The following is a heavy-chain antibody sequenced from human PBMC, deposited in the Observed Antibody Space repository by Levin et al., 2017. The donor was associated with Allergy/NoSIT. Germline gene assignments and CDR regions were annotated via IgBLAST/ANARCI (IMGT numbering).Heavy chain of an antibody. J-gene: IGHJ5*02. CDR1: GFSFSDYY. CDR3: ARVASRASSPYFDP. V-gene: IGHV3-11*01. Sequence: PGGSLRLSCAASGFSFSDYYMSWVRQAPGKGLEWLSYISGSTVTTYYADSVKGRFTISRDNTKNSLYLQMNSLRAEDTAVYYCARVASRASSPYFDPWGQGTLVTVSS. D-gene: IGHD3-9*01. CDR2: ISGSTVTT.